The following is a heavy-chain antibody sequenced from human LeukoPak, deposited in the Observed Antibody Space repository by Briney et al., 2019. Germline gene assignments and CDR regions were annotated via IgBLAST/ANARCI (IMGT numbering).Heavy chain of an antibody. CDR1: GGSISSSSYY. CDR2: IYYSGST. J-gene: IGHJ3*02. V-gene: IGHV4-39*01. CDR3: ARLSVSGNTVTNAFDI. Sequence: PSDTLSLTCTVSGGSISSSSYYWGWIRQPPGKGLEWTGSIYYSGSTYYNPSLKSRVTISVDTSKNQFSLKLSSVTAADTAVYYCARLSVSGNTVTNAFDIWGQGTMVTVSS. D-gene: IGHD4-17*01.